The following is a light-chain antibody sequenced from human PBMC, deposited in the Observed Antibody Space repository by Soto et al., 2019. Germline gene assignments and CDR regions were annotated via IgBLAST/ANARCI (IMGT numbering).Light chain of an antibody. J-gene: IGKJ4*01. V-gene: IGKV3-20*01. CDR2: GAS. CDR3: QQYGSSPLT. Sequence: EIVLTQSPGTLSLSPGERATLSCRASQSVRSSYLAWYQQKPGQAPRLLINGASSRATGIPDRFRGSGSGTDFTLTISRLEPEDFAVYYCQQYGSSPLTFGGGTKVEIK. CDR1: QSVRSSY.